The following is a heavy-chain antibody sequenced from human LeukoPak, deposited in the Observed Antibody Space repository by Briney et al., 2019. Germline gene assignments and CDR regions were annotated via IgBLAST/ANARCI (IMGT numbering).Heavy chain of an antibody. CDR3: ARAYYVDSSGYFPFDN. V-gene: IGHV5-51*01. J-gene: IGHJ4*02. CDR1: GYSFISYW. Sequence: GESLKISCKASGYSFISYWIGWVRQMPGNGLEWMGIIYPGDSDTRYSPSFQGQVTISVDKSFSTAYLQLSSLKASDTAMYYCARAYYVDSSGYFPFDNWGQGTLVTVSS. CDR2: IYPGDSDT. D-gene: IGHD3-22*01.